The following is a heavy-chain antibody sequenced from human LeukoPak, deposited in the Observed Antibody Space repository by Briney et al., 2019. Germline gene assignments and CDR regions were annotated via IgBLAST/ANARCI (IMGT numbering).Heavy chain of an antibody. CDR3: AKGQTGEGYFDY. V-gene: IGHV3-23*01. J-gene: IGHJ4*02. CDR2: ISGSGGST. Sequence: GGSPRLSCAASGFTFSSYAMSWVRQAPGKGLEWVSAISGSGGSTYYADSVKGRFTISRDNSKNTLYLQMNSLRAEDTAVYYCAKGQTGEGYFDYWGQGTLVTVSS. CDR1: GFTFSSYA. D-gene: IGHD7-27*01.